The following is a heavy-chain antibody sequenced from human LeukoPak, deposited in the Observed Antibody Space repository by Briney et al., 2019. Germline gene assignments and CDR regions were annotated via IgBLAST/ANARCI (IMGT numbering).Heavy chain of an antibody. CDR3: ARVGGYQLLFLDY. J-gene: IGHJ4*02. CDR1: GFTFSDYY. CDR2: ISSSGSTI. V-gene: IGHV3-11*01. Sequence: GSLLLSCAASGFTFSDYYMSWIRPAPGKGLGWVSYISSSGSTIYYADSVKGRFTISRHNAKNSLYLQINSLRAEDTAVYYCARVGGYQLLFLDYGGRGTLVTVSS. D-gene: IGHD2-2*01.